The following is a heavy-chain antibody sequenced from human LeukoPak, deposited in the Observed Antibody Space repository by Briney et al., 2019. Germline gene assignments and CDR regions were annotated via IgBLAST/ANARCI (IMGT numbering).Heavy chain of an antibody. J-gene: IGHJ4*02. Sequence: PGGSLRLSCAASGFTFSTYWMHWVRQAPGKGLVWVSRTNADGSSTSYADSAKGRFTISRDNAKNTLYLQMNSLRADDTAVYYCARGGLEPVDYWGQGTLVTVSS. D-gene: IGHD1-1*01. CDR3: ARGGLEPVDY. CDR2: TNADGSST. V-gene: IGHV3-74*01. CDR1: GFTFSTYW.